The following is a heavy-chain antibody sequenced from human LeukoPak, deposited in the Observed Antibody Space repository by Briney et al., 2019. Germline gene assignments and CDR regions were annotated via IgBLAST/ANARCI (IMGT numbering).Heavy chain of an antibody. CDR3: ARGYCSGGSCYSYYYYNYMDV. CDR1: GGSFSGYY. J-gene: IGHJ6*03. V-gene: IGHV4-34*01. Sequence: SETLSLTCAMSGGSFSGYYWTWIRQPPGKGLEWIGEINHTGSTKYNPSLKSRVTISVDKSKNQFSLKLSSVTAADTAVYYCARGYCSGGSCYSYYYYNYMDVWGKGTTVTVSS. D-gene: IGHD2-15*01. CDR2: INHTGST.